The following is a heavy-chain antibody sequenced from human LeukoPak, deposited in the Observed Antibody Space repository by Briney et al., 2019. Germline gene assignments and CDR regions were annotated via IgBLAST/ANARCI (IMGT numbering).Heavy chain of an antibody. CDR2: IIPIFGTA. CDR3: ASSYGDYGDNWFDP. D-gene: IGHD4-17*01. V-gene: IGHV1-69*05. Sequence: SVKVSCKASGGTFSSYAISWVRQAPGQGLEWMGGIIPIFGTANYAQKFQGRVTMTRDTSTSTVYMELSSLRSEDTAVYYCASSYGDYGDNWFDPWGQGTLVTVSS. CDR1: GGTFSSYA. J-gene: IGHJ5*02.